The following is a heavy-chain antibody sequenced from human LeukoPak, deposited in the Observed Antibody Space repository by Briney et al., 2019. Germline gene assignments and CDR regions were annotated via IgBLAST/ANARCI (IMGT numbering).Heavy chain of an antibody. CDR3: AKDTGSSGRHDYFDY. J-gene: IGHJ4*02. Sequence: GGSLRLSCAASGFTFDDYAMHWVHQAPGKGLEWVSLISGDGGSTYYADSVKGRFTISRDNSKNSLYLQMNSLRTEDTALYYCAKDTGSSGRHDYFDYWGQGTLVTVSS. D-gene: IGHD2-15*01. CDR1: GFTFDDYA. CDR2: ISGDGGST. V-gene: IGHV3-43*02.